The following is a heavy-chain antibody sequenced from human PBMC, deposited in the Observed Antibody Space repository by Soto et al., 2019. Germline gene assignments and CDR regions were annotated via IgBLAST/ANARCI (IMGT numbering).Heavy chain of an antibody. D-gene: IGHD6-13*01. Sequence: CLRVFCGASGFDFDYYAMHGVRHAPGAGLEWVSGLSWNSGIIGYADSVKGRFTISRDNAKYFLFLEMNSLRVEDTALYYCAKAGAAADLDALDIWGQGTMVTVSS. V-gene: IGHV3-9*01. J-gene: IGHJ3*02. CDR2: LSWNSGII. CDR1: GFDFDYYA. CDR3: AKAGAAADLDALDI.